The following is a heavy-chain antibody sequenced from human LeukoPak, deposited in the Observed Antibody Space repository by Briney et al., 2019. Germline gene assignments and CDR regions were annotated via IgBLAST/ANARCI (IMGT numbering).Heavy chain of an antibody. D-gene: IGHD1/OR15-1a*01. J-gene: IGHJ4*02. Sequence: GGSLRLSCAASGFTFSSYSMNWVRQAPGKGLEWVSSISSSSSYIYYADSVKGRFTISRDNAKNSLYLQMNSLRAEDTAVYYCARDRDWNTGFDYWGQGTLVTVSS. CDR1: GFTFSSYS. CDR2: ISSSSSYI. CDR3: ARDRDWNTGFDY. V-gene: IGHV3-21*01.